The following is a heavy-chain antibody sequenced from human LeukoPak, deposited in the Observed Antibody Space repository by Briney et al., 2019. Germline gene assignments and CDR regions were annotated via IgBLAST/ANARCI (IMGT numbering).Heavy chain of an antibody. D-gene: IGHD5-18*01. CDR3: ARRRRTAMVYPGYYYGMDV. CDR1: GFTFSSYG. Sequence: GRSLRLSCAASGFTFSSYGMHWVRQAPGKGLEWVAVIWYDGSNKYYADSVKGRFTISRDNSKNTLYLQMNSLRAEDTAVYYWARRRRTAMVYPGYYYGMDVWGQGTTVTVSS. V-gene: IGHV3-33*01. J-gene: IGHJ6*02. CDR2: IWYDGSNK.